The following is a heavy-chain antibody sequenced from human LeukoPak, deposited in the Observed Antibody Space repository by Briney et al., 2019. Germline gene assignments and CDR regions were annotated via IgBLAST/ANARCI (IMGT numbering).Heavy chain of an antibody. V-gene: IGHV4-34*01. Sequence: SETLSLTCAVYGGSFSGYYWSWIRQPPGKGLEWIGEINHSGSTNYNPSLKSRVTISVDTSKNQFSLKLSSVTAADTAVYYCARASQTPGSLDYWGQGTLVTVSS. J-gene: IGHJ4*02. CDR3: ARASQTPGSLDY. CDR1: GGSFSGYY. CDR2: INHSGST. D-gene: IGHD3-10*01.